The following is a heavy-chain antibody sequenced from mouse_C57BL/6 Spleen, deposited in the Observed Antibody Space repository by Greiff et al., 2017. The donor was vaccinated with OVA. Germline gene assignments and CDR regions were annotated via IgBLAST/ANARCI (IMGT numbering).Heavy chain of an antibody. Sequence: EVKVVESGGGLVKPGGSLKLSCAASGFTFSSYTMSWVRQTPEKRLEWVATISGGGGNTYYPDSVKGRFTISRDNAKNPLYLQMSSLRSEDTALYYCARHNYVHAMEGRGQGASVTVAS. D-gene: IGHD1-1*02. J-gene: IGHJ4*01. CDR2: ISGGGGNT. CDR3: ARHNYVHAMEG. V-gene: IGHV5-9*01. CDR1: GFTFSSYT.